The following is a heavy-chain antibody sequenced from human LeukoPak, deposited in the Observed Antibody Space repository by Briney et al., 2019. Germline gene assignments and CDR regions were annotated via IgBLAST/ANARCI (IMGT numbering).Heavy chain of an antibody. CDR1: GFTFSSYS. J-gene: IGHJ4*02. Sequence: GGSLRLSCAASGFTFSSYSMNWVRQAPGKGLEWVSSISSSSYIYYADSVKGRFTISRDNAKNSLYLQMNSLRAEDTAVYYCARGARLGELSGTYWGQGTLVTVSS. V-gene: IGHV3-21*01. CDR2: ISSSSYI. CDR3: ARGARLGELSGTY. D-gene: IGHD3-16*02.